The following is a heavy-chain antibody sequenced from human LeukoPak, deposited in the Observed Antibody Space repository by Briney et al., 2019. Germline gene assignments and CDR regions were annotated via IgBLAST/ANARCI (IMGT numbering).Heavy chain of an antibody. Sequence: GGSLRLSCVASGFTFDDYAMHWVRQAPGKGLEWVSGLSWNSDKIDYADSVMGRFTISRDNAENSLYLQMNSLRAEDTAVYYCAGSLVPESAFDIWGQGTMVTVSS. CDR3: AGSLVPESAFDI. V-gene: IGHV3-9*01. CDR2: LSWNSDKI. D-gene: IGHD2-15*01. J-gene: IGHJ3*02. CDR1: GFTFDDYA.